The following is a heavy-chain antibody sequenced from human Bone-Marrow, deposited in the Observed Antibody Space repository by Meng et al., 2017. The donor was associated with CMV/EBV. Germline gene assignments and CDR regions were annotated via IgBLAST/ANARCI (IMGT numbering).Heavy chain of an antibody. V-gene: IGHV1-2*02. CDR3: ARVRWYRGSYWYFDL. Sequence: APVKVSCKASGYTFTGYYMHWVRQAPGQGLEWMGWINPNSGGTNYAQKFQGRVTMTRDTSISTAYMELSRLRSDDTAVYYCARVRWYRGSYWYFDLWARGTLVTVPS. D-gene: IGHD1-26*01. CDR2: INPNSGGT. CDR1: GYTFTGYY. J-gene: IGHJ2*01.